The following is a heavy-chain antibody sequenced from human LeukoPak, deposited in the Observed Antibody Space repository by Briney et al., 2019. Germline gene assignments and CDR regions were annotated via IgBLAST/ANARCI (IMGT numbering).Heavy chain of an antibody. J-gene: IGHJ3*02. D-gene: IGHD2-15*01. V-gene: IGHV3-48*03. CDR1: GFTFSSYE. CDR3: ARDCGGGSCYGPYDAFDI. CDR2: ISSSGSTI. Sequence: GGSLRLSCAASGFTFSSYEMNWVRQAPGKGLEWVSYISSSGSTIYYADSVKGRFTISRDNAKNSLYLQMNSLRAEDTAVYYCARDCGGGSCYGPYDAFDIWGPGTMVTVSS.